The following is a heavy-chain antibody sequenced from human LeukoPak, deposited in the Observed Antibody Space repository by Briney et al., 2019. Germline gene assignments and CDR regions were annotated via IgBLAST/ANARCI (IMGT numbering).Heavy chain of an antibody. Sequence: GGSLRLSCAASGFTFDDYAMHWVRQAPGKGLEWVPGISWNSGSIGYADSVKGRFTISRDNAKNSLYLQMNSLRAEDMALYYCAKEIAAAGPFDYWGQGTLVTVSS. CDR1: GFTFDDYA. D-gene: IGHD6-13*01. CDR3: AKEIAAAGPFDY. J-gene: IGHJ4*02. CDR2: ISWNSGSI. V-gene: IGHV3-9*03.